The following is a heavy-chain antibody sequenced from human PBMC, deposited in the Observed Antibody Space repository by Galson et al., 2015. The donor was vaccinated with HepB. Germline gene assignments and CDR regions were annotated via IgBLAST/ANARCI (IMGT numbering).Heavy chain of an antibody. CDR1: GGTFSSYA. J-gene: IGHJ3*02. D-gene: IGHD3-22*01. CDR3: ARVGIVVVIRDAFDI. Sequence: SVKVSCKASGGTFSSYAISWVRQAPGQGLEWMGGIIPIFGTANYAQKFQGRVTITADESTSTAYMELSSLRSEDTAVYYCARVGIVVVIRDAFDIWGQGTMVTVSS. CDR2: IIPIFGTA. V-gene: IGHV1-69*13.